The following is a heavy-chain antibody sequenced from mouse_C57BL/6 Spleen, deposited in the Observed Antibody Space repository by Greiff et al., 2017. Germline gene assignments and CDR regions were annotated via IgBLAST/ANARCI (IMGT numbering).Heavy chain of an antibody. CDR2: IYPGDGDT. V-gene: IGHV1-80*01. CDR3: ARSVWDGTDY. J-gene: IGHJ2*01. CDR1: GYAFSSYW. D-gene: IGHD4-1*01. Sequence: VKLQEPGAELVKPGASVKISCKASGYAFSSYWMNWVKQRPGKGLEWIGQIYPGDGDTNYNGKFKGKATLTADKSSSTAYMQLSSLTSEDSAVYCCARSVWDGTDYWGQGTTLTVSS.